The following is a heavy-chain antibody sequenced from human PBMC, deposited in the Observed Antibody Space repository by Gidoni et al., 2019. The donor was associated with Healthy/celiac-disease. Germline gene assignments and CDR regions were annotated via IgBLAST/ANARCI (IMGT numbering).Heavy chain of an antibody. Sequence: QFHLVQSGAEVKKPRASVKVSCKASGHTFTSYGISWVRQAPGQGLDWMGWISAYNGNTNYAQKLQGRVTMTTDTSTSTAYMELGSLRADGTAVYYCAREEGIEVQSYGMDVWGQETTVTVSS. D-gene: IGHD6-19*01. J-gene: IGHJ6*02. V-gene: IGHV1-18*01. CDR2: ISAYNGNT. CDR1: GHTFTSYG. CDR3: AREEGIEVQSYGMDV.